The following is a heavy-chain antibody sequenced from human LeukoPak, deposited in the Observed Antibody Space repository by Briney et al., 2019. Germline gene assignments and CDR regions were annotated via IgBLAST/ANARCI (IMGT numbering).Heavy chain of an antibody. Sequence: ASVKVSCKASGYTFTTYDINWVRQATGQGLEWMGWMSPNSGNTGYAQKFQGRVTLTRDTSISTAYMELSSLTSEDTAAYYCARNAPKTGDLFYWGQGTLVSVSS. D-gene: IGHD7-27*01. CDR1: GYTFTTYD. J-gene: IGHJ4*02. V-gene: IGHV1-8*01. CDR3: ARNAPKTGDLFY. CDR2: MSPNSGNT.